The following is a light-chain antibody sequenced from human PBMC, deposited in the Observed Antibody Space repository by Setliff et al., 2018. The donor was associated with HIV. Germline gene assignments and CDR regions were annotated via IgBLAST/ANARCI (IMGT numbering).Light chain of an antibody. CDR3: QQYYSTPPT. V-gene: IGKV1-NL1*01. CDR1: QDISNA. CDR2: ETS. J-gene: IGKJ1*01. Sequence: DIQMTQSPSSLSTSVGDRVTITCRASQDISNALAWYQYKPGNAPKLLVYETSKLESGVSSRFSGSRSGTEFTLAISSLQPEDFATYYCQQYYSTPPTFGQGTKVDIK.